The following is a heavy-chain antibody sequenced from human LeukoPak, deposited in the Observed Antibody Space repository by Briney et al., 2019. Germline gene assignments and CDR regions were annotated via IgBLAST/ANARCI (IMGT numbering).Heavy chain of an antibody. CDR1: AGFFSGYH. J-gene: IGHJ5*02. V-gene: IGHV4-34*01. D-gene: IGHD6-6*01. Sequence: SATLSLTCGVYAGFFSGYHCTWLRLRPRKGLGWIGDIDHSGSAHYTPSLKSRVTITVDTSNNQSSLNLHSVTAADTAVYYCARGFPASSRWFDPWGQGTLVTVSS. CDR3: ARGFPASSRWFDP. CDR2: IDHSGSA.